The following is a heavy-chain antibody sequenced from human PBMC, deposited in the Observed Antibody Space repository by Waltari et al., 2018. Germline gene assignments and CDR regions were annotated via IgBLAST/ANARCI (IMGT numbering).Heavy chain of an antibody. V-gene: IGHV1-58*02. Sequence: QMQLVQSGPEVKKPLTSVRVSCKASGFNFGTSAIQWVRQARGPPLEWIGGIVVCTGYTNAARKVQERVTITGDMSTSTSYMEVSSLSFDDTADYYCVADDTTLGRIYWGQGTLVVVSS. CDR2: IVVCTGYT. D-gene: IGHD2-15*01. J-gene: IGHJ4*02. CDR3: VADDTTLGRIY. CDR1: GFNFGTSA.